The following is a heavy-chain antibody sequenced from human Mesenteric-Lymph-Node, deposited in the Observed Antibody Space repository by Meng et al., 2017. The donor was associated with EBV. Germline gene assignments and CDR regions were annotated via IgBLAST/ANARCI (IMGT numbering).Heavy chain of an antibody. CDR3: TTGSLLYYYDSSGSFDY. CDR1: GFTFSDAW. D-gene: IGHD3-22*01. J-gene: IGHJ4*02. V-gene: IGHV3-15*01. Sequence: EVQLVESGGGLVKPGGSLRLSLAASGFTFSDAWMSWVGQAPGKGLEWVGRIKSKTDGGTTDYAAPVKGRFTISRDDSKNTLYLQMNSLKTEDTAVYYCTTGSLLYYYDSSGSFDYWGQGTLVTFSS. CDR2: IKSKTDGGTT.